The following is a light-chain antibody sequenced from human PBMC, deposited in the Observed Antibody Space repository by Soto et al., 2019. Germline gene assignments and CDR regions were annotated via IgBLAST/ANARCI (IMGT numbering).Light chain of an antibody. CDR1: SSNIGAGYD. Sequence: QSVLTQPPSVSGAPGQRVTISCTGSSSNIGAGYDVHWYQQLPGTAPKLLIYGNSNRPSGVPDRFSGSKSGTSASLAITGLQDDDEDDYYCQSYDSSLSGWVFGGGTKVTVL. CDR2: GNS. V-gene: IGLV1-40*01. J-gene: IGLJ3*02. CDR3: QSYDSSLSGWV.